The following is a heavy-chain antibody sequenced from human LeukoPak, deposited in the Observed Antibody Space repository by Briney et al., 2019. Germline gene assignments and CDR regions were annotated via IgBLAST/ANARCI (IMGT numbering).Heavy chain of an antibody. J-gene: IGHJ4*02. CDR1: GFIVSSNY. CDR3: ARDRDGYNYY. V-gene: IGHV3-53*01. Sequence: GGSLRLSCAASGFIVSSNYMTWVRQAPGKGLEWVSVIYSGGTTYYADSVKGRFTISRDNSKNTLYLQMSSLRAEDTAVYYCARDRDGYNYYWGQGTLVTVSS. D-gene: IGHD5-24*01. CDR2: IYSGGTT.